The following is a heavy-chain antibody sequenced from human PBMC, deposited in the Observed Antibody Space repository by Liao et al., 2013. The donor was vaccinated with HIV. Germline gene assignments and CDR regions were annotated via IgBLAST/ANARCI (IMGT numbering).Heavy chain of an antibody. CDR1: GGSISSGSYY. Sequence: QLQLQESGPGLVKPSQTLSLTCTVSGGSISSGSYYWSWIRQPAGKGLEWIGRIYTSGSTNYKSSLKSRVTMSLDTSKNQFSLKLTSVTAADTAVYYCARGPWRHSTSRRFDYWGQGTLVSVSS. CDR3: ARGPWRHSTSRRFDY. J-gene: IGHJ4*02. V-gene: IGHV4-61*02. CDR2: IYTSGST. D-gene: IGHD6-6*01.